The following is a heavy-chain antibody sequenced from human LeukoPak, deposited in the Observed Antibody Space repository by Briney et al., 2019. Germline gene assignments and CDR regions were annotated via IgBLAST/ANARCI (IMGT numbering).Heavy chain of an antibody. J-gene: IGHJ4*02. V-gene: IGHV3-23*01. CDR1: GFTFSRYA. CDR2: ISGSGCST. CDR3: AKDQLYCDEVDYFDY. Sequence: GGSLSLSCPASGFTFSRYAMSWVRQADGRGLEWVSAISGSGCSTYYADSVKGRFTLPSHNSKHTLYLQMNSLRAEDTAVYYCAKDQLYCDEVDYFDYWGQGALVTVSS. D-gene: IGHD4-17*01.